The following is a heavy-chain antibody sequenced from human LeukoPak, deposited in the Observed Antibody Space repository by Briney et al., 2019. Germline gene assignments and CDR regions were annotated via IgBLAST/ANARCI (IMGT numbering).Heavy chain of an antibody. D-gene: IGHD5-12*01. Sequence: GASVKVSCKASGYTFTGYYMHWVRQAPGQGLEWMGWINPNSGGTNYAQKFQDRVTMTRDTSISTAYMELSRLRSDDTAVYYCARGKYIVATLLGPLNYWGQGTLVTVSS. J-gene: IGHJ4*02. CDR1: GYTFTGYY. V-gene: IGHV1-2*02. CDR3: ARGKYIVATLLGPLNY. CDR2: INPNSGGT.